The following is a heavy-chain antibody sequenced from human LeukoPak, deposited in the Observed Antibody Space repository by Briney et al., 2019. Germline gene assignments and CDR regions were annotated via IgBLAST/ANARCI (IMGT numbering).Heavy chain of an antibody. Sequence: GGSLRLSCAASGFTFDDYAMHWVRQAPGKGLEWVSGISWNSGSIGYADSVKGRFTISRDNAKNSLYLQMNSLRAEDTAVYYCARDGVYSYGLDYWGQGTLVTVSS. CDR2: ISWNSGSI. CDR3: ARDGVYSYGLDY. D-gene: IGHD5-18*01. J-gene: IGHJ4*02. V-gene: IGHV3-9*01. CDR1: GFTFDDYA.